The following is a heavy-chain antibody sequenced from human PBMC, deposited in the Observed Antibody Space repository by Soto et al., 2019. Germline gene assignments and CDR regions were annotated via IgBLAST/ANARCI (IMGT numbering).Heavy chain of an antibody. CDR1: GFTFSSYA. D-gene: IGHD3-10*01. Sequence: GSLRLSCAASGFTFSSYAMSWVRQAPGKGLEFVANIKEDGSVKNYVDSVKGRFSISRDNDKNSLYLQMSSLRAEDTAVYYCGTDRWGGAFDMWGQGTTVTVS. V-gene: IGHV3-7*01. CDR3: GTDRWGGAFDM. CDR2: IKEDGSVK. J-gene: IGHJ3*02.